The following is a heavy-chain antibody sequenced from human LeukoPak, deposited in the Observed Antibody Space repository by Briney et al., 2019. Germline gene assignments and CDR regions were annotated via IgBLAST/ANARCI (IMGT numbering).Heavy chain of an antibody. CDR2: IGAYNGNT. Sequence: VASVKVSCKASGYTFTSYGISWVRQAPGQGLEWMGWIGAYNGNTNYAQKLQGRVTMTTDTSTSTAYMELRSLRSDDTAVYYCARMDTAMVTFDYFDYWGQGTLVTVSS. CDR3: ARMDTAMVTFDYFDY. V-gene: IGHV1-18*04. J-gene: IGHJ4*02. D-gene: IGHD5-18*01. CDR1: GYTFTSYG.